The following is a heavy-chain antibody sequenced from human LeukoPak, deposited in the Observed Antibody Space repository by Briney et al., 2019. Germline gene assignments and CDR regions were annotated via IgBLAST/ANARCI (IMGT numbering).Heavy chain of an antibody. CDR2: ISSSSSYI. CDR1: GFTFSSYS. J-gene: IGHJ4*02. Sequence: GGSLRLSCAASGFTFSSYSMNWVRQAPGKGLEWVSSISSSSSYIYYADSVKGRFTISRDNSKNTLYLQMNSLRAEDTAVYYCARDRREMATGSQTFDYWGQGTLVTVSS. D-gene: IGHD5-12*01. CDR3: ARDRREMATGSQTFDY. V-gene: IGHV3-21*01.